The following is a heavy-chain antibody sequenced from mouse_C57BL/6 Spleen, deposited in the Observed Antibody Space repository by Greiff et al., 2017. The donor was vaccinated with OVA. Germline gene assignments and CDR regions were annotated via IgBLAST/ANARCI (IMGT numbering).Heavy chain of an antibody. Sequence: VQLQQSGPVLVKPGASVKMSCKASGYTFTDYYMNWVKQSHGKSLEWIGVINPYNGGTSYNQKFKGKATLTVDKSSSTAYMELNSLTSEDSAVYYWARGERPDGDYAMDYWGQGTSVTVSS. V-gene: IGHV1-19*01. CDR3: ARGERPDGDYAMDY. CDR2: INPYNGGT. CDR1: GYTFTDYY. J-gene: IGHJ4*01.